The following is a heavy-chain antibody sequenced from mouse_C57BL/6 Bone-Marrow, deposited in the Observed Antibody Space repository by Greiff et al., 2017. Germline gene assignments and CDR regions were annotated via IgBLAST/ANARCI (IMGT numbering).Heavy chain of an antibody. CDR2: IWTGGGT. CDR3: ARESAMAYGDYYAMDY. CDR1: GFSLTSYA. J-gene: IGHJ4*01. D-gene: IGHD1-1*02. Sequence: VKLMESGPGLVAPSQSLSITCTVSGFSLTSYAISWVRQPPGKGLEWLGVIWTGGGTNYNSALKSRLSISKDNSKSQVFLKMNSLQTDDTARYYCARESAMAYGDYYAMDYWGQGTSVTVSS. V-gene: IGHV2-9-1*01.